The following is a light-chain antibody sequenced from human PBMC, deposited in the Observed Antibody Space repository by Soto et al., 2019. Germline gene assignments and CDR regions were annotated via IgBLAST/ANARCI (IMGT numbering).Light chain of an antibody. CDR3: CSYAGSSTFLYV. V-gene: IGLV2-23*02. J-gene: IGLJ1*01. Sequence: QSVLTQPASGSGSPGQSITISCTGTSSDVGSYNLVSWYQRHPGKAPKLMIYEVSKRPSGVSNRFSGSKSGNTASLTISGLQAEDEADYYCCSYAGSSTFLYVFGTGTKSPS. CDR2: EVS. CDR1: SSDVGSYNL.